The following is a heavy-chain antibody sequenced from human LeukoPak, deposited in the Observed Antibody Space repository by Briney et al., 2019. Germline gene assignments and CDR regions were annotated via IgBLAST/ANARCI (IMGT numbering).Heavy chain of an antibody. J-gene: IGHJ4*02. V-gene: IGHV5-51*01. CDR2: IYPADSET. D-gene: IGHD1-26*01. CDR3: ARKISGSYYGLDY. CDR1: GSPFSNYW. Sequence: GESLKISCNVSGSPFSNYWIGWVRQMPGKGLEWVGIIYPADSETRYSPSFQGQVTMSVDKSISTAYLQWSSLKASDTAMYYCARKISGSYYGLDYWGQGTLVTVSS.